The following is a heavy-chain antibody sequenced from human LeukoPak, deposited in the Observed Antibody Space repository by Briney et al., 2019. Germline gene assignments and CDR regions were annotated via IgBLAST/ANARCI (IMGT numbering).Heavy chain of an antibody. CDR2: IYTSGST. Sequence: SETLSLTCTVSGGSISSYYWSWIRQPAGKGLEWIGRIYTSGSTNYNPSLKSRVTMSVDTSKNQFSLKLSSVTAADTAVYYCAREWHYYDSSGYYYPAAFDYWGQGTLVTVSS. J-gene: IGHJ4*02. V-gene: IGHV4-4*07. CDR1: GGSISSYY. CDR3: AREWHYYDSSGYYYPAAFDY. D-gene: IGHD3-22*01.